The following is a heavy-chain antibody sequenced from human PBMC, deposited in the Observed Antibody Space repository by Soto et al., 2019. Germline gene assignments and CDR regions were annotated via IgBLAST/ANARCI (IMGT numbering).Heavy chain of an antibody. D-gene: IGHD1-1*01. Sequence: ASVKVSCKASGYTFSDYYIHWVRQAPGQGLEWMGWINPNSGGTKYAPKFQGGVTMTRDTSITTAYMELSRLGSGDTALYYCAREPATAKPEGVDFWGQGTLVTVSS. J-gene: IGHJ4*02. V-gene: IGHV1-2*02. CDR2: INPNSGGT. CDR1: GYTFSDYY. CDR3: AREPATAKPEGVDF.